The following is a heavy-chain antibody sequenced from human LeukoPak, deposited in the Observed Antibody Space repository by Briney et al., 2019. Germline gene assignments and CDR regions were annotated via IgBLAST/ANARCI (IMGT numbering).Heavy chain of an antibody. CDR2: IYTSGST. D-gene: IGHD2-2*01. CDR3: ARAQVVPAAPSFDY. V-gene: IGHV4-4*09. J-gene: IGHJ4*02. CDR1: GGSISSFY. Sequence: SETLSPTCTVSGGSISSFYWSWIRQPPGKGLEWIGYIYTSGSTNYNPSLKSRVTISVDTSKNQFSLKLSSVTAADTAVYYCARAQVVPAAPSFDYWGQGTLVTVSS.